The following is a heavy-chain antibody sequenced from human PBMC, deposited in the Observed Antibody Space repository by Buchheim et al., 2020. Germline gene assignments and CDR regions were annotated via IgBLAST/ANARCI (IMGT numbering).Heavy chain of an antibody. J-gene: IGHJ4*02. Sequence: QVQLVQSGAEVKKPGSSVKVSCKASGGTFSSYAISWVRQAPGQGLEWMGRIIPILGIANYAQKFQGRVTMTADKSTGTAYMELSSLRSEDTAVYYCARDAYCGGDCCPFDYWGQGTL. V-gene: IGHV1-69*04. CDR2: IIPILGIA. CDR3: ARDAYCGGDCCPFDY. D-gene: IGHD2-21*02. CDR1: GGTFSSYA.